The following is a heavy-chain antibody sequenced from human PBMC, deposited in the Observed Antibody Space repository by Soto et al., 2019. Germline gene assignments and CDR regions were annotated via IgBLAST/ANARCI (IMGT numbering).Heavy chain of an antibody. CDR2: IYPGDSDT. CDR1: GYSFTSYW. J-gene: IGHJ6*02. CDR3: ARGDYDILTGSYKSYYGMDV. Sequence: PGESLKISCKGSGYSFTSYWIGWVRQMPGKGLEWMGIIYPGDSDTRYSPSFQGQVTISADKSISTAYLQWSSLTASDTAMYYCARGDYDILTGSYKSYYGMDVWGQGTTVTVSS. D-gene: IGHD3-9*01. V-gene: IGHV5-51*01.